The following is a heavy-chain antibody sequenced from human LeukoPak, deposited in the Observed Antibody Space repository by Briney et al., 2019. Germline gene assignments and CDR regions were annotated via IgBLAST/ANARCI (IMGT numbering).Heavy chain of an antibody. CDR2: ISGSGSSA. J-gene: IGHJ4*02. CDR3: AKRTGVTELHFDH. CDR1: GFTFSRFA. V-gene: IGHV3-23*01. D-gene: IGHD1-7*01. Sequence: GGSLRLSCEISGFTFSRFAMNWVRQAPGQGLEWISIISGSGSSAYYADSVKGRFIVSRDNSQNMVYQQMNSLRAEDTAVYYCAKRTGVTELHFDHWGQGTLVTVSS.